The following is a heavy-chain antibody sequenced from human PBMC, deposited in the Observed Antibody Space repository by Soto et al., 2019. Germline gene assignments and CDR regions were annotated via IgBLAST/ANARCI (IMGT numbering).Heavy chain of an antibody. D-gene: IGHD6-13*01. J-gene: IGHJ5*02. CDR2: FDPEDGET. Sequence: GASVKVSCKVSGYTLTELSMHWVRQAPGKGLEWMGGFDPEDGETIYAQKFQGRVTMTEDTSTDTAYMELSSLRSEDTAVYYCATVLPIAAAGTGWFDPWGQGTLVTVYS. CDR1: GYTLTELS. CDR3: ATVLPIAAAGTGWFDP. V-gene: IGHV1-24*01.